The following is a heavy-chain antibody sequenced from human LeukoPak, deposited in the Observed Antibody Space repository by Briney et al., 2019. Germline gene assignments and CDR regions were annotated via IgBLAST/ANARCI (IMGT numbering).Heavy chain of an antibody. D-gene: IGHD3-3*01. CDR2: ISAYNGNT. CDR1: GYTFTSYG. J-gene: IGHJ5*02. CDR3: ARATIYYDFWSGYYLWFDP. V-gene: IGHV1-18*01. Sequence: ASVKVSCKASGYTFTSYGISWVRQAPGQGLEWMGWISAYNGNTNYAQKLQGRVTMTTDTSTSTAYMELRSLRSDDTAVYYCARATIYYDFWSGYYLWFDPWGQGTLVTVSS.